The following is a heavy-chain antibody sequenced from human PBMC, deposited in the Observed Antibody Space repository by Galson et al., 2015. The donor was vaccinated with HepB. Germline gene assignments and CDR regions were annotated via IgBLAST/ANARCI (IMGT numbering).Heavy chain of an antibody. CDR2: TYYRSTWYH. V-gene: IGHV6-1*01. CDR3: AVEMITTYYFDC. J-gene: IGHJ4*02. D-gene: IGHD3-16*01. CDR1: GDSVSSNSAA. Sequence: CAISGDSVSSNSAAWNWIRQSPSRGLEWLGRTYYRSTWYHDYALSVKSRITINPDTSKNQFSLQLNSVTPEDTAVYYCAVEMITTYYFDCWSQGTLVTVSS.